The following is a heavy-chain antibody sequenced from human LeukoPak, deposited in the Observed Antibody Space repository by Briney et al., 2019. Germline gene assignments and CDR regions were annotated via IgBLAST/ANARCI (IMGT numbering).Heavy chain of an antibody. D-gene: IGHD1-14*01. CDR1: GYTFTSYY. V-gene: IGHV1-46*01. CDR3: ARAWRYPDWFDP. J-gene: IGHJ5*02. CDR2: IHPSGAIT. Sequence: ASVKVSCKASGYTFTSYYIHWVRQSPGQGVEGMGVIHPSGAITTYAQKFQGRVTMTRDTSTSTVYMYLSSLRSEDTAVYYCARAWRYPDWFDPWGQGTLVTVSS.